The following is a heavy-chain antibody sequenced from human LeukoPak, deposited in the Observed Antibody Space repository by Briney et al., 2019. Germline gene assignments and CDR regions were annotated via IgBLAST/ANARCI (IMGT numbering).Heavy chain of an antibody. J-gene: IGHJ4*02. CDR3: AKDKSRYYYGSGSSLDY. CDR1: GFTFDDYA. D-gene: IGHD3-10*01. Sequence: GGSPRLSCAASGFTFDDYAMHWVRQAPGKGLEWVSGISWNSGSIGYADSVKGRFTISRDNAKNSLYLQMNSLRAEDTALYYCAKDKSRYYYGSGSSLDYWGQGTLVTVSS. V-gene: IGHV3-9*01. CDR2: ISWNSGSI.